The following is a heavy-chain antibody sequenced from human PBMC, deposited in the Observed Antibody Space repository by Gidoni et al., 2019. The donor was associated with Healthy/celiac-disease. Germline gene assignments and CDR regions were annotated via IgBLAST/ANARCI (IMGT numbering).Heavy chain of an antibody. D-gene: IGHD6-13*01. CDR1: GYTFPVYY. J-gene: IGHJ6*02. CDR3: ARRRYSSSWYDDYYYGMDV. V-gene: IGHV1-2*06. CDR2: INPNSGGT. Sequence: QVQLVQSGAEVKKPGASVKVSCKPSGYTFPVYYMHWVRQAPGQGLEWMGRINPNSGGTNYAQKFQGRVTMTRDTSISTAYMELSRLRSDDTAVYYCARRRYSSSWYDDYYYGMDVWGQGTTVTVSS.